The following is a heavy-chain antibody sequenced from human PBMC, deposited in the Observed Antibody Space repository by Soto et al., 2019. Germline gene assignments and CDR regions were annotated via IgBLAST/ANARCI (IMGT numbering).Heavy chain of an antibody. J-gene: IGHJ4*02. D-gene: IGHD6-13*01. V-gene: IGHV4-34*01. Sequence: SETLSLTCAVYGGSFSGYYWSWIRQPPGKGLEWIGEINHSGSTNYNPSLKSRVTISVDTSKNQFSLKLSSVTAADTAVYYCASIKGPYSSSWYNPYNDYWGQGTLVTVSS. CDR3: ASIKGPYSSSWYNPYNDY. CDR1: GGSFSGYY. CDR2: INHSGST.